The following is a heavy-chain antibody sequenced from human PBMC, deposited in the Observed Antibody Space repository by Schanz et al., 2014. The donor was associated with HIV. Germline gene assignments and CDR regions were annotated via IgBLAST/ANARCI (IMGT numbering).Heavy chain of an antibody. J-gene: IGHJ6*02. CDR2: IWYDGSKK. CDR3: ARDRMTANWKNAMDV. CDR1: GFTFSSYG. D-gene: IGHD2-21*02. Sequence: QVQLVESGGDVVQPGRSRRLSCEASGFTFSSYGMHWVRQAPGKGLEWVATIWYDGSKKYYADSVKGRITISRDNSKNAVYLQMNSLRVEDRAVYYCARDRMTANWKNAMDVWGPGTTVTVSS. V-gene: IGHV3-33*01.